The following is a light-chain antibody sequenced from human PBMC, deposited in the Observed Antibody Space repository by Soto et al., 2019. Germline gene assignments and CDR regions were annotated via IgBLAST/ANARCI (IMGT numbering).Light chain of an antibody. V-gene: IGLV2-8*01. Sequence: QSVLTQPPSASGSPGQSVTISCTGTSSDIGGFNFVSWYQQHPGKAPKLMIYEVSKRPSGVPDRFSGSKSANTASLTVSGLQTEDEADYYCASYAGSDNVIFGGGTTLTVL. CDR2: EVS. CDR3: ASYAGSDNVI. J-gene: IGLJ2*01. CDR1: SSDIGGFNF.